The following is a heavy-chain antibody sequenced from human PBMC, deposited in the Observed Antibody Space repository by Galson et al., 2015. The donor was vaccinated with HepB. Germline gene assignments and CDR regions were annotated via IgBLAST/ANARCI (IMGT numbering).Heavy chain of an antibody. CDR2: IKPDGSEK. CDR1: GFTFRSFW. J-gene: IGHJ4*02. V-gene: IGHV3-7*01. D-gene: IGHD1-26*01. CDR3: ARGARWDGYTGSYYFDF. Sequence: SLRLSCAASGFTFRSFWMSWVRQAPGKGLEWVANIKPDGSEKYYVDSVKGRFTISRDNAKSSLHLQMNSLRAEDTAVYYCARGARWDGYTGSYYFDFWGQGTLVTVSS.